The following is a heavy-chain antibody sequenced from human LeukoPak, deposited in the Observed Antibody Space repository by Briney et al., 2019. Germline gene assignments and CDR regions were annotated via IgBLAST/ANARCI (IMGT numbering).Heavy chain of an antibody. D-gene: IGHD3-3*01. CDR1: GGSISSSSYY. CDR3: TRRGNFWSGYYFY. CDR2: FYCSGNT. Sequence: SETLSLTCTVSGGSISSSSYYWGWIRQPPGKGLEWIGSFYCSGNTYYNPSLKSRVTISVDTSQNQFSLKLSSVTAADTAVYYCTRRGNFWSGYYFYWGQGTLVTVSS. V-gene: IGHV4-39*01. J-gene: IGHJ4*02.